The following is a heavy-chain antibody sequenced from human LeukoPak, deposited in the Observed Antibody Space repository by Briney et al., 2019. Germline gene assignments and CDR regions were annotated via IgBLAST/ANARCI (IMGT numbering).Heavy chain of an antibody. D-gene: IGHD3-16*01. Sequence: GGSLRLSCAASGFTVSSNYMSWVRQAPGKGLEWGSVIYSGGSTYYADSVKGRFTISRDNSKNTLYLQMNSLRAEDTAVYYCAKDDDWGRYKHWGQGTLVTVSS. CDR2: IYSGGST. V-gene: IGHV3-53*01. J-gene: IGHJ1*01. CDR3: AKDDDWGRYKH. CDR1: GFTVSSNY.